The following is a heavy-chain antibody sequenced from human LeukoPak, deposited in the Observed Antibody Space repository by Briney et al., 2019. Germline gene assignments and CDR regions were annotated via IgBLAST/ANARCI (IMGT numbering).Heavy chain of an antibody. V-gene: IGHV4-30-2*01. D-gene: IGHD3-3*01. CDR2: IHHSGNT. Sequence: SQTLSLTCSVSGDSISSGGYYWSWIRQPPGKGLEWIGYIHHSGNTDYKPSLKSRVGMSLDRSKNQFSLKLSSVSAADTAVYYCARANDFWSGYPFFDYWGRGTLVLVSA. CDR1: GDSISSGGYY. CDR3: ARANDFWSGYPFFDY. J-gene: IGHJ4*02.